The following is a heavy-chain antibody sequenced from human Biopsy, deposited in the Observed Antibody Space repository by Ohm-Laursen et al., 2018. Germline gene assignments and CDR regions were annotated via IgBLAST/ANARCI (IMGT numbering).Heavy chain of an antibody. V-gene: IGHV4-59*08. D-gene: IGHD2-15*01. Sequence: TLSLTCPVSGDSINSSYWSWIRQAPGKGLEWIGFISNSGNTNYNPSLKSRVTISADTSKNQFSLKPGSVTVADTAVFYCARRGSGGRSFDYWGQGSLVTVSS. CDR2: ISNSGNT. CDR1: GDSINSSY. J-gene: IGHJ4*02. CDR3: ARRGSGGRSFDY.